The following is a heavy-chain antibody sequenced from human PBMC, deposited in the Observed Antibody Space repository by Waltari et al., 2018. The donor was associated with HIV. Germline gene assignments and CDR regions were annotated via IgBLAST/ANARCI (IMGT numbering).Heavy chain of an antibody. D-gene: IGHD3-22*01. CDR1: GGTFSSYA. V-gene: IGHV1-69*01. J-gene: IGHJ2*01. Sequence: QVQLVQSGAEVKKPGSSVKVSCKASGGTFSSYAISWVRQAPGQGLEWMGGIIPSFGTTKYGQKCQVRVTITADESTRTAYMELSSLRSEDTAVYYCATTYYSDSSGSSPNWYFDFWGRGSLVTVSS. CDR3: ATTYYSDSSGSSPNWYFDF. CDR2: IIPSFGTT.